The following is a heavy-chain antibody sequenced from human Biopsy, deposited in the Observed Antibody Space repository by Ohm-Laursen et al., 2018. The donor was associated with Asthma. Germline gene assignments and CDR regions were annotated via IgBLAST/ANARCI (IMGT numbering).Heavy chain of an antibody. D-gene: IGHD2-2*01. V-gene: IGHV3-30*04. CDR1: GFTFSSYA. Sequence: SSLRLSCAASGFTFSSYAMHWVRQAPGKGLEWVAVIWYDGSNKYYADSVKGRFTISRDNAKNSLYLQMNSLRAEDTAVYYCARDGTDMNEAMPKDYWGQGTLVTVSS. J-gene: IGHJ4*02. CDR3: ARDGTDMNEAMPKDY. CDR2: IWYDGSNK.